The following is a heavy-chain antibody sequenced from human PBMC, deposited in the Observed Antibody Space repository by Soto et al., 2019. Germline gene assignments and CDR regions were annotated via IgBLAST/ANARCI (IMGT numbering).Heavy chain of an antibody. D-gene: IGHD3-22*01. CDR1: GFSLSTTGAG. V-gene: IGHV2-5*02. J-gene: IGHJ4*02. Sequence: QITLKESGPTLVKPTQTLTLTCTFSGFSLSTTGAGVGWIRQPPGKALEWLALIYWDDDKRYSPSLKTRLTITKDTSKNQVVLTMTNMDPVDTATYYRARSFYDSSGYFLLFDYWGQGTLVTVSS. CDR2: IYWDDDK. CDR3: ARSFYDSSGYFLLFDY.